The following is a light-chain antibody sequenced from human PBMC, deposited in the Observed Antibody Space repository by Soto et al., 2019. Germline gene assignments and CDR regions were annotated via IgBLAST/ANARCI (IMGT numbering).Light chain of an antibody. CDR1: QSVSSD. CDR2: GAS. CDR3: QQPWT. Sequence: IVLTQSPATLTVSPGESPTLSCRASQSVSSDLAWYQQKPGQAPRLLIYGASSRATGIPDRFSGSGSGTDFTLTISRLEPEDFAVYYCQQPWTFGQGTKVDIK. J-gene: IGKJ1*01. V-gene: IGKV3-20*01.